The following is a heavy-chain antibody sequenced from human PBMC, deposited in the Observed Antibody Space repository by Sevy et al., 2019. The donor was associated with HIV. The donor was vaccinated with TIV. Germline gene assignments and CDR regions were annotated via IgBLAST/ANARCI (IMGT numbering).Heavy chain of an antibody. CDR2: IYSGGST. CDR3: ARDRRGRYYYYGTDV. V-gene: IGHV3-53*01. D-gene: IGHD2-15*01. J-gene: IGHJ6*02. Sequence: GGSLRLSCTASGFTVCSNYMSWVRQAPGKGLEWVSVIYSGGSTYYADSVKGRFTISRDNSKNTLYLQMNSLRAEDTAVYYCARDRRGRYYYYGTDVWGQGTTVTVSS. CDR1: GFTVCSNY.